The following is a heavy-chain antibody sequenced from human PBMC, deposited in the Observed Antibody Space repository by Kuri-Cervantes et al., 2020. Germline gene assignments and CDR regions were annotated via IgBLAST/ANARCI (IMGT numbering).Heavy chain of an antibody. CDR1: GGSISSNNYY. J-gene: IGHJ4*02. D-gene: IGHD2-2*01. CDR2: FSYSVSA. Sequence: GSLRLSCTVSGGSISSNNYYWGWIRQPPGKGLEWIGTFSYSVSAFYNPSLESRVTISVDTSKNQFSLKLSSVTAADTAVYYCARRGDYCSSTSCPPDYWGQGTLVTVSS. V-gene: IGHV4-39*01. CDR3: ARRGDYCSSTSCPPDY.